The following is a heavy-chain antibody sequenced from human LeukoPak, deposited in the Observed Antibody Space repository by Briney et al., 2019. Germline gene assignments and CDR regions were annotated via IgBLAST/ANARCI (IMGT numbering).Heavy chain of an antibody. J-gene: IGHJ4*01. D-gene: IGHD6-13*01. CDR1: GFTFTDYW. V-gene: IGHV3-7*01. CDR3: ARDGTAAGLYFDL. CDR2: IRQDGSEK. Sequence: GGSLRLSCAVSGFTFTDYWMNWVRQAPGKGLEWVASIRQDGSEKTYVDSVKGRFTISRDNTKNSLSLQVNSLRVEDTAVYYCARDGTAAGLYFDLWGQGALVTVSS.